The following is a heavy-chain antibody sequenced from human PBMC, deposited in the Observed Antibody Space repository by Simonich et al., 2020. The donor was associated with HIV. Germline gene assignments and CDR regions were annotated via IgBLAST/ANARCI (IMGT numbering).Heavy chain of an antibody. D-gene: IGHD2-2*01. Sequence: QVQLQQWGAGLLKPSETLSPTCAVYGGSFSGYYWSWIRQPPGKGLEWIGEINHSGSTNYNPSLKSRVTISVDTSKNQFSLKLSSVTAADTAVYYCARGFYQRLYYFDYWGQGTLVTVSS. CDR1: GGSFSGYY. J-gene: IGHJ4*02. CDR3: ARGFYQRLYYFDY. V-gene: IGHV4-34*01. CDR2: INHSGST.